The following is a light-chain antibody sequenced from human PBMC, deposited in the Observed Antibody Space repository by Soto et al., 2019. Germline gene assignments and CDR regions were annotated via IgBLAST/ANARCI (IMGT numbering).Light chain of an antibody. Sequence: EIVLTQSPGTLSLSPGERATLSCRASQSVSRSYLGWYQQKPGQAPRLLIYGASTRATGIPDSFSGSGSGTDFTLTISRLEPEDFAVYYCQQYDSSPYTFGQGTKLEIK. CDR1: QSVSRSY. J-gene: IGKJ2*01. CDR3: QQYDSSPYT. V-gene: IGKV3-20*01. CDR2: GAS.